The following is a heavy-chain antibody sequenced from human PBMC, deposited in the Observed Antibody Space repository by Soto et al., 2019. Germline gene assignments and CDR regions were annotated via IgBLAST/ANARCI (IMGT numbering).Heavy chain of an antibody. Sequence: QVQLRESGPGLVKPSETLSLTCTVSGGSISTYYWSWIRQPPGKGLEWIGYIYYGGSADYNPSRQRRVTISVDTSKKQFSLKLSSVTAADTAVYYCARGGHCANGVCSALDYWGQGTLVTVSS. J-gene: IGHJ4*02. CDR2: IYYGGSA. D-gene: IGHD2-8*01. CDR1: GGSISTYY. V-gene: IGHV4-59*08. CDR3: ARGGHCANGVCSALDY.